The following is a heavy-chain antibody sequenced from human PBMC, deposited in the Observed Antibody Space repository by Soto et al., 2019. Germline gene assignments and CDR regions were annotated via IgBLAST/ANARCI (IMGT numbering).Heavy chain of an antibody. D-gene: IGHD3-9*01. CDR3: AREDDILTGYLD. CDR1: GGSISSYY. J-gene: IGHJ4*02. V-gene: IGHV4-59*01. CDR2: IYYSGST. Sequence: SETLSLTCTVSGGSISSYYWSWIRQPPGKGLEWIGYIYYSGSTNYNPSLKSRVTISVDTSKNQFSLKLSSVTAADTAVYYCAREDDILTGYLDWGQGTLVTVSS.